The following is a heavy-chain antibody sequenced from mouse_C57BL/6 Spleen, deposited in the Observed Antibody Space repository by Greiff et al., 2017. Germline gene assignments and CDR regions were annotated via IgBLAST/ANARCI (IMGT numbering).Heavy chain of an antibody. D-gene: IGHD2-4*01. CDR2: INPGSGGT. V-gene: IGHV1-54*01. CDR1: GYAFTNYL. CDR3: AREYYEYDGEFSPWYVDV. J-gene: IGHJ1*03. Sequence: QVQLQQSGAELVRPGTSVKVSCKASGYAFTNYLIEWVKQRPGQGLEWIGVINPGSGGTNYNEKIKGKATLTADKSSSTAYMQLSSLASEDSAVYFCAREYYEYDGEFSPWYVDVWGTGTTVTVSS.